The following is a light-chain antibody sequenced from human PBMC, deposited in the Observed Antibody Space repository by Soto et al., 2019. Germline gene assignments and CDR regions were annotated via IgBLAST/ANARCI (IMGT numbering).Light chain of an antibody. CDR1: SSDVGDGDF. V-gene: IGLV2-14*01. Sequence: QSALTQPASVSGSPRQSITISCTGTSSDVGDGDFVSWYQQRPGNAPKLMIYKVSNRPSGVSNRFSGSKSGNTASLTISGLQAEDGADYYCCSYTRSYPGVFGGGTKVTVL. CDR2: KVS. CDR3: CSYTRSYPGV. J-gene: IGLJ3*02.